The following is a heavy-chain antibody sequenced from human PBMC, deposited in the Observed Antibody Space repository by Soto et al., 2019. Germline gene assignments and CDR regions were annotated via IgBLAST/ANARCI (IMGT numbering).Heavy chain of an antibody. Sequence: SDTLSITSAVSGGSINSSIYYWGWIGQPPGKGLEWIGSIYYSGSTYYNPSLKSRVTISVDTSKNQFSLKLSSVTAADTAVYYCARHIPTWDGGSDYRFSRFDPWGQGTLV. J-gene: IGHJ5*02. V-gene: IGHV4-39*01. CDR1: GGSINSSIYY. CDR2: IYYSGST. D-gene: IGHD5-12*01. CDR3: ARHIPTWDGGSDYRFSRFDP.